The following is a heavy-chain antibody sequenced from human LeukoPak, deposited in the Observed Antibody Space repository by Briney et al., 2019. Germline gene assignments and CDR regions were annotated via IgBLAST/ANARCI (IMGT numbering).Heavy chain of an antibody. CDR2: INPNSGGT. CDR3: ARGYYDSSGFEYFQD. J-gene: IGHJ1*01. V-gene: IGHV1-2*02. Sequence: ASVKVSCKASGYTFTGYYMHWVRQAPGQGLEWMGWINPNSGGTNYAQKFQGRVTMTRDTSISTAYMELSRLTSDDTAVYYCARGYYDSSGFEYFQDWGQGTLATVSS. D-gene: IGHD3-22*01. CDR1: GYTFTGYY.